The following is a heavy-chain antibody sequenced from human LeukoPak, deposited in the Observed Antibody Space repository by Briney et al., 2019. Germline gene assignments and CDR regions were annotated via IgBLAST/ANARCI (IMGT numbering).Heavy chain of an antibody. V-gene: IGHV1-18*01. Sequence: VASVKVSCKASNYSFTSYGISWVRQAPGQGLEWMAWINAYNGDTNYAQKLQGRVTLTTETSTSTAYMELRSLRSDDTAVYYCARDSDSSGWLAEYFQHWGQGTLVTVSS. D-gene: IGHD6-19*01. CDR1: NYSFTSYG. CDR2: INAYNGDT. J-gene: IGHJ1*01. CDR3: ARDSDSSGWLAEYFQH.